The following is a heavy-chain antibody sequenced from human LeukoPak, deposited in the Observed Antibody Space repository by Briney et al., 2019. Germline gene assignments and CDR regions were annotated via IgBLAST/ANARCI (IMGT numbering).Heavy chain of an antibody. CDR3: ARREMATIGYDAFDI. CDR2: IYPGDSDT. Sequence: GESLQISCKGSGYIFTSYWIGWVPQMPGKGLEWMGIIYPGDSDTRYSPSFQGQVTISADKSISTAYLQWRSLKASDTAMYYCARREMATIGYDAFDIWGQGTMVTVSS. CDR1: GYIFTSYW. D-gene: IGHD5-24*01. V-gene: IGHV5-51*01. J-gene: IGHJ3*02.